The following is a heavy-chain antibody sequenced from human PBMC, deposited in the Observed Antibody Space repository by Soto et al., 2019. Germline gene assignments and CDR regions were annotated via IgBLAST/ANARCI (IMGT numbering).Heavy chain of an antibody. Sequence: GGSLRLSCAASGFTFSSYAMSWVRQAPGKGLEWVSAISGSGGSTYYADSVKGRFTISRDNSKNTLYLQMNSLRAEDTAVYYCARPDRPDYDFWSGYYYWGQGTLVTVSS. J-gene: IGHJ4*02. D-gene: IGHD3-3*01. CDR3: ARPDRPDYDFWSGYYY. CDR1: GFTFSSYA. V-gene: IGHV3-23*01. CDR2: ISGSGGST.